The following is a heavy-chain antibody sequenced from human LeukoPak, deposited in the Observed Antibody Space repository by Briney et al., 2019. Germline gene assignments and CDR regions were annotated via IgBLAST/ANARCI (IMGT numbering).Heavy chain of an antibody. CDR2: IYYSGST. V-gene: IGHV4-39*07. D-gene: IGHD2-2*01. J-gene: IGHJ3*02. CDR1: GGSISSSSYY. Sequence: SETLSLTCTVSGGSISSSSYYWGWIRQPPGKGLEWIGSIYYSGSTYYNPSLKSRVTISVDTSKNQFSLKLSSVTAADTAVYYCASGLVPAAEDAFDIWGQGTMVTVSS. CDR3: ASGLVPAAEDAFDI.